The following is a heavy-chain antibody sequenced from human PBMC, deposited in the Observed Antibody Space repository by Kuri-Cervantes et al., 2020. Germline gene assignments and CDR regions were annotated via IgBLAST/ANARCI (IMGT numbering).Heavy chain of an antibody. CDR3: TTARELDY. V-gene: IGHV3-15*01. CDR2: IKSNNDGETT. J-gene: IGHJ4*02. D-gene: IGHD3-10*01. Sequence: GESLKISCAASGFTFSSYWMSWVRQAPGKGLEWVGRIKSNNDGETTDYAAPVKDRFTISRDDSIDTLYLQMNSLKTEDTAVYYCTTARELDYWGRGTLVTVSS. CDR1: GFTFSSYW.